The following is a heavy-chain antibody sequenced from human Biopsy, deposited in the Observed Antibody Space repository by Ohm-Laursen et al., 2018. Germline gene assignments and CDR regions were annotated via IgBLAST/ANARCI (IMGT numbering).Heavy chain of an antibody. Sequence: SVKVSCKVSGYTLTELSMHWVRQAPGRGLEWMGGFAPENGRTIYAQKFQGRVTMTEDTSTDTAYMELSSLRSEDTAVYYYAADINVWNVNYWGQGTQVTVSS. D-gene: IGHD1-1*01. CDR2: FAPENGRT. J-gene: IGHJ4*02. CDR1: GYTLTELS. CDR3: AADINVWNVNY. V-gene: IGHV1-24*01.